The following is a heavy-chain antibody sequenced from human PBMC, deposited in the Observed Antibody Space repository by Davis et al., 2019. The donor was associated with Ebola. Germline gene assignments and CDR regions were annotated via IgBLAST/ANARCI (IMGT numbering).Heavy chain of an antibody. CDR3: ARDGITFGGVIVDY. Sequence: PEGSLRLSCAASGFTFSSYAMHWVRQAPGKGLEWVAVISYDGSNKYYADSVKGRFTISRDNAKNSLYLQMNSLRAEDTAVYYCARDGITFGGVIVDYWGQGTLVTVSS. CDR1: GFTFSSYA. V-gene: IGHV3-30-3*01. J-gene: IGHJ4*02. CDR2: ISYDGSNK. D-gene: IGHD3-16*02.